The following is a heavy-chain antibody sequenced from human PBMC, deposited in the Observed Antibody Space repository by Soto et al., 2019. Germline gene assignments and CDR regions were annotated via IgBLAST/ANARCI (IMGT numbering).Heavy chain of an antibody. V-gene: IGHV1-69*13. J-gene: IGHJ3*02. CDR3: AREFPSSRNAFDI. CDR1: GGTFSSYA. Sequence: SLKVSCKASGGTFSSYAISWVRQAPGQGLEWMGGIIPIFGTANYAQKFQGRVTITADESTSTAYMELSSLRSEDTAVDYCAREFPSSRNAFDIWGQGSLVTVSS. CDR2: IIPIFGTA.